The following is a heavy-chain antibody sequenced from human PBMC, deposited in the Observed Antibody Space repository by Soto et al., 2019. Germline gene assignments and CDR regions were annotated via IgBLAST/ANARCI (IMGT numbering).Heavy chain of an antibody. CDR2: ISGSGGST. V-gene: IGHV3-23*01. CDR3: AKHSELLYYYYMDV. Sequence: PGGSLRLSCAASGFTFSSYAMSWVRQARGKGLEWVSAISGSGGSTYYADSVKGRFTISRDNSKNTLYLQMNSLRAEDTAVYYCAKHSELLYYYYMDVWGKGTTVTVSS. D-gene: IGHD3-10*01. J-gene: IGHJ6*03. CDR1: GFTFSSYA.